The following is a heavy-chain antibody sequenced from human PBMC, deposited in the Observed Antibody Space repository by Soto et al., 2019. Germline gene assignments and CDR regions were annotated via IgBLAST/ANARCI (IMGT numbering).Heavy chain of an antibody. D-gene: IGHD3-16*01. CDR1: GFTFSSYS. J-gene: IGHJ4*02. CDR2: ISSSSSTI. V-gene: IGHV3-48*01. Sequence: HPGGSLRLSCAASGFTFSSYSMNWVRQAPGKGLEWVSYISSSSSTIYYADSVKGRFTISRDNAKNSLYLQMNSLRAEDAAVYYCATQRGEAGPYWGQGTLVTVSS. CDR3: ATQRGEAGPY.